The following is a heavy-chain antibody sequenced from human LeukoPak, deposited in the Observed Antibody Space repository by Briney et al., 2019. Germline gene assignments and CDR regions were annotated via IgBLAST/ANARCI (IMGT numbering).Heavy chain of an antibody. CDR3: ARDHCSSAGCYEDYYYGLDV. Sequence: PSQTLSLTCTVSGGSISSGAYYWNWIRQHPGKGLEWIGYIYYSGNTYYNPSLKSRVTISVDTSKNQFSLNLSSVTAADTAVYYCARDHCSSAGCYEDYYYGLDVWGQGTTVTVSS. CDR1: GGSISSGAYY. CDR2: IYYSGNT. V-gene: IGHV4-31*03. J-gene: IGHJ6*02. D-gene: IGHD2-2*01.